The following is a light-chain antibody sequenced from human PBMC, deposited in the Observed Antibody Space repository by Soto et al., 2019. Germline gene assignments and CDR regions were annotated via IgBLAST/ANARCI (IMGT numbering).Light chain of an antibody. J-gene: IGKJ5*01. V-gene: IGKV3-20*01. Sequence: IVLTQSPATLSLSPGERATLSCRASPSVTNYVAWYQQKPGQAPRLVIYDASSRATGIPDRFSGSGSGTDFTLTISRLEPEDFAVYYCQQYGSSPITFGQGTRLEI. CDR2: DAS. CDR1: PSVTNY. CDR3: QQYGSSPIT.